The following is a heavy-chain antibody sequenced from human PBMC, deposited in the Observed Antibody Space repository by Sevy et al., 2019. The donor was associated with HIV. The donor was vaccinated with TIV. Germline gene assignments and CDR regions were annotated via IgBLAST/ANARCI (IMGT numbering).Heavy chain of an antibody. Sequence: GGSLRLSCAASGFTFSSYWMSWVRQAPGKGLEWVANIKQDGSEKYYVDSVKGRFTISRDNAKNSLYLQMNSLRAEDTAVSYCASDPFGSMVRGVITDFDYWGQGTLVTVSS. CDR3: ASDPFGSMVRGVITDFDY. CDR2: IKQDGSEK. D-gene: IGHD3-10*01. J-gene: IGHJ4*02. V-gene: IGHV3-7*03. CDR1: GFTFSSYW.